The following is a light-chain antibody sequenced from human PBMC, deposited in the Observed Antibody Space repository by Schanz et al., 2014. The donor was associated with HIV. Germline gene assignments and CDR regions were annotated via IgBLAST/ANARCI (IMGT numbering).Light chain of an antibody. V-gene: IGKV3D-15*01. J-gene: IGKJ5*01. CDR1: QSVSSN. Sequence: EIVMTQSPATLSVSPGERATLSCRASQSVSSNLAWYQQKPGQAPRLLIYGASSRATGIPDRFSGSGSGTDFTLTINRLEPEDFAVYYCQQYTDWPPITFGQGTRLEIK. CDR2: GAS. CDR3: QQYTDWPPIT.